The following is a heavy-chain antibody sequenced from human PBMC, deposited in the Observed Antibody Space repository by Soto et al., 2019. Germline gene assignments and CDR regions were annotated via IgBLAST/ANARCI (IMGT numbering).Heavy chain of an antibody. Sequence: QVPLVQSGAEVKKPGASVKVSCKASGYTFTGYYMHWVRQAPGQGLEWMGWINPNSGGTNYAQKFQGWVTMTRDTSISTAYMELSRLRSDDTAVYYCARDSTDSSGYYKPKYYFDYWGQGTLVTVSS. V-gene: IGHV1-2*04. J-gene: IGHJ4*02. CDR2: INPNSGGT. CDR1: GYTFTGYY. CDR3: ARDSTDSSGYYKPKYYFDY. D-gene: IGHD3-22*01.